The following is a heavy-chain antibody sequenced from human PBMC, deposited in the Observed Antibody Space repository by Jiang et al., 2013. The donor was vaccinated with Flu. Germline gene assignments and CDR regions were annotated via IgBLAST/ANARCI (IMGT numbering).Heavy chain of an antibody. Sequence: YGAEVKKPGASVKVSCKASGYTFTSYGISWVRQAPGQGLEWMGWISAYNGTTNYAQKLQGRVTMTTDTSTSTAYMELRSLRSDDTAVYYCARDLCWGGDCYPNWFDPWGQGTLVTVSS. D-gene: IGHD2-21*02. CDR3: ARDLCWGGDCYPNWFDP. CDR1: GYTFTSYG. V-gene: IGHV1-18*04. CDR2: ISAYNGTT. J-gene: IGHJ5*02.